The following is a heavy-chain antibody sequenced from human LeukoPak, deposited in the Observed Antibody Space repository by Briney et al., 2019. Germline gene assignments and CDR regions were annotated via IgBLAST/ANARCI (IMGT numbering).Heavy chain of an antibody. CDR1: GYTFTNNY. Sequence: ASVKVSCKASGYTFTNNYLHWVRQAPGQGLEWMGMIYPRDGSTSYAQNFQGRVTVTRDTSTTTVHMELRGLRSEDTAVYYCARDQEVFHYWGQGTVVTVSA. CDR3: ARDQEVFHY. J-gene: IGHJ4*02. V-gene: IGHV1-46*01. CDR2: IYPRDGST.